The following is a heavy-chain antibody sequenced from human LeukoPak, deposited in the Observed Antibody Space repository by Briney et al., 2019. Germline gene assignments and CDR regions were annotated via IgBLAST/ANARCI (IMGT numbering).Heavy chain of an antibody. Sequence: SETLSLTCTVSGGSISSYYWSWIRQPAGKGLEWIGRIYTSGSTNYNPSLKSRVTMSVDTSKNQFSLKLSSVTAADTAVYYCVRGSCGVDCPGYNWFDPWGQGTLVTVSS. CDR2: IYTSGST. J-gene: IGHJ5*02. D-gene: IGHD2-21*01. CDR1: GGSISSYY. V-gene: IGHV4-4*07. CDR3: VRGSCGVDCPGYNWFDP.